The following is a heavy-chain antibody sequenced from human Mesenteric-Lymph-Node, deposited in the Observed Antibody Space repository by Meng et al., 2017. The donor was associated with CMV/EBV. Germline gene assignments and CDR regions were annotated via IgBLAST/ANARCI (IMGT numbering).Heavy chain of an antibody. D-gene: IGHD4-17*01. V-gene: IGHV3-21*01. CDR3: ARLFDDYGDHFDY. CDR1: GFNFATYN. J-gene: IGHJ4*02. CDR2: ISTGSSYI. Sequence: GGSLRLSCAASGFNFATYNIQWVRQAPRKGLEWVSSISTGSSYINYADSVKGRFTVSRDNAKNSLYLQMNSLRAEDTAVYYCARLFDDYGDHFDYWGQGTLVTVSS.